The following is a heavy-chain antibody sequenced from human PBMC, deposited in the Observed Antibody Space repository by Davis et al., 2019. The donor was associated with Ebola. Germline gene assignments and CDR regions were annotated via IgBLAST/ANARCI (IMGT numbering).Heavy chain of an antibody. J-gene: IGHJ4*02. CDR2: TTVYNGDT. CDR1: CYTFRMSG. D-gene: IGHD3-16*01. CDR3: TIGGTTGGFDY. V-gene: IGHV1-18*04. Sequence: VHFPSTASCYTFRMSGIFCVPQAPGQRLEWTGWTTVYNGDTKYAQHLQGRVTMTTDTSTSTAYMELSSLRTEDTAVYYCTIGGTTGGFDYWGQGTLVTVSS.